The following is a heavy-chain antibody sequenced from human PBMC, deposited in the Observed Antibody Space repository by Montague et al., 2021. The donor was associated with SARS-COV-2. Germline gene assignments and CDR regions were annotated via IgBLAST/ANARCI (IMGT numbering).Heavy chain of an antibody. V-gene: IGHV4-39*01. CDR1: GWSISGSSYY. Sequence: SETLSLTCTVSGWSISGSSYYWGWIRQPPGKGLVWIGSIYYSGSTYYNPSLKSRVTISVDTSKNQFSLKLSSVTAAATAVYYCARFPTSYYYDSKAAPATPDAFDIWGQGTMVTVSS. J-gene: IGHJ3*02. CDR2: IYYSGST. D-gene: IGHD3-22*01. CDR3: ARFPTSYYYDSKAAPATPDAFDI.